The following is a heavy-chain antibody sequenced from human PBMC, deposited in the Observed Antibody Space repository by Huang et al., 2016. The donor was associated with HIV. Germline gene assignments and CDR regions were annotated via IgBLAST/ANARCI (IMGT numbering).Heavy chain of an antibody. CDR1: GFTFSSFG. V-gene: IGHV3-30*18. J-gene: IGHJ4*02. CDR3: AKEFDILTGYYYSGSDY. D-gene: IGHD3-9*01. Sequence: QVQLVASGGGVVQPGRSLRLSCVASGFTFSSFGMHWVRQAPGKCMEWVAVISNDGTNKYYAGSVKGRFTISRDNSKNTLYLQMNSLKPEETAVYYCAKEFDILTGYYYSGSDYWGQGTLVTVSS. CDR2: ISNDGTNK.